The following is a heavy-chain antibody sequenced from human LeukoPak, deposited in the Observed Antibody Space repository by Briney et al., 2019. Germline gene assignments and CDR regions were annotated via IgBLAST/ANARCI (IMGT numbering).Heavy chain of an antibody. CDR2: IRSNGDTT. J-gene: IGHJ4*02. CDR3: AKGQELGDGVFDS. Sequence: GGSLRLSCTASGFTFSSLAMTWVRQAPGKGLEWVSTIRSNGDTTYNADSVKGRFTISRDNSKNTLYLELNSLRVEDTATFYCAKGQELGDGVFDSWGQGTMVTVSS. V-gene: IGHV3-23*01. D-gene: IGHD7-27*01. CDR1: GFTFSSLA.